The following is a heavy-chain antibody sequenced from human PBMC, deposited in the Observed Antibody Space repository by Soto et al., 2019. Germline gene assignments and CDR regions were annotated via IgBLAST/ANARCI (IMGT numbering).Heavy chain of an antibody. CDR3: ARLHSHGTYGMDV. Sequence: SVKVSCKASGGSFTYTLSWVRQAPGQGLEWMGGIIPIFGTTNYAQKFQSRVTITADESTKTAYMELSTLRSEDTAVYYCARLHSHGTYGMDVWGQGTTVTVSS. CDR2: IIPIFGTT. V-gene: IGHV1-69*13. D-gene: IGHD5-18*01. CDR1: GGSFTYT. J-gene: IGHJ6*02.